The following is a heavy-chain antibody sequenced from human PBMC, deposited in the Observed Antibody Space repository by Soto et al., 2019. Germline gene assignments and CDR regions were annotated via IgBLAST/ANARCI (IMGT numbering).Heavy chain of an antibody. CDR2: ISDTGVST. Sequence: HPGGSLRPSGAASGFTFYAYAMSWVRQAPGKGLAWVSGISDTGVSTYYADSVKGRFTISRANSTNSLFLHMNSLTAEDTAVYYCVSYTPFATHRVEHWGQGPLVTVSS. CDR3: VSYTPFATHRVEH. D-gene: IGHD3-16*02. V-gene: IGHV3-23*01. J-gene: IGHJ4*02. CDR1: GFTFYAYA.